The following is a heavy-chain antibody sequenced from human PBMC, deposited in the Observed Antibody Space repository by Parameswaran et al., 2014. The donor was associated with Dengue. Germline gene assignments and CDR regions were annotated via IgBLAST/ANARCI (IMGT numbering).Heavy chain of an antibody. CDR2: INYSGYT. D-gene: IGHD4-17*01. CDR3: ARVPPAMTTVTTSWFDP. V-gene: IGHV4-39*01. J-gene: IGHJ5*02. Sequence: WIRQPPGKGLEWIGTINYSGYTDSNPSLRSRVTMSADTSKNKFTLKLSSVTAADTAVYYCARVPPAMTTVTTSWFDPWGQGTLVTVSS.